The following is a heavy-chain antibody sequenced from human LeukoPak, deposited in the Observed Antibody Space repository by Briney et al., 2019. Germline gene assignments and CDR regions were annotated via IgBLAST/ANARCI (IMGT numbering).Heavy chain of an antibody. D-gene: IGHD3-10*01. Sequence: GGSLRLSCAASGFSFSSYAMHWVRQAPGKGLEWVANIKQDGSEKYYVDSVKGRFTISRDNAKNSLYLQMNSLRAEDTAVYYCAKDKGYYGSGSYYVPGYWGQGTLVTVSS. J-gene: IGHJ4*02. V-gene: IGHV3-7*01. CDR2: IKQDGSEK. CDR3: AKDKGYYGSGSYYVPGY. CDR1: GFSFSSYA.